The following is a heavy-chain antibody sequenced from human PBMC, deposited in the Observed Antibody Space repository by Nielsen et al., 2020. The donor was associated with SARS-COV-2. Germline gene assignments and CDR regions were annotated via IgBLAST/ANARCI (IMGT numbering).Heavy chain of an antibody. J-gene: IGHJ4*02. CDR1: GFSFTYYT. Sequence: GESLKISCAASGFSFTYYTMNWIRQAPGQGLEWVSSISSDSTYISYADSVKGRFTISRDNSNHTLYLQLTNLRAEDTAVYYCANDFGDCGSSTCRPKWGQGSRITVSS. D-gene: IGHD2-2*01. CDR2: ISSDSTYI. V-gene: IGHV3-21*04. CDR3: ANDFGDCGSSTCRPK.